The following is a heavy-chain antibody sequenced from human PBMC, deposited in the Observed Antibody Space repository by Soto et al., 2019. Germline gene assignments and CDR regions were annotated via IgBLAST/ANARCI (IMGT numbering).Heavy chain of an antibody. D-gene: IGHD3-10*01. J-gene: IGHJ5*02. CDR3: ATALPDYYGSGSYYTPVGP. Sequence: ASVKVSCKVSGYTLTELSMHWVRQAPGKGLEWMGGFDPEDGETIYAQKFQGRVTMTEDTSTDTAYMELSSLRSEDTAVYYCATALPDYYGSGSYYTPVGPWGQGTLVTVSS. CDR2: FDPEDGET. CDR1: GYTLTELS. V-gene: IGHV1-24*01.